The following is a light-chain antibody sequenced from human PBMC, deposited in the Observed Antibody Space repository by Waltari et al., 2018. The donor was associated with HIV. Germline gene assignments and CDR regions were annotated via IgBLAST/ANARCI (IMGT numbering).Light chain of an antibody. Sequence: QSALTQPASVSGSPGQSITISSTGTSTDVGNFNLVSWYQQYPGKAPKILIYEVTKLPSGASNPFSASKFCNTASLTISGLRAEDEADYYCYSYSDTSSCYVFGTGTKVTVL. CDR1: STDVGNFNL. J-gene: IGLJ1*01. V-gene: IGLV2-23*02. CDR2: EVT. CDR3: YSYSDTSSCYV.